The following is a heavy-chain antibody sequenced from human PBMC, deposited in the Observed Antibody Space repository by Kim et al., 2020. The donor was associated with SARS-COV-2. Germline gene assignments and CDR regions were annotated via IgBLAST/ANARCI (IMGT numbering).Heavy chain of an antibody. J-gene: IGHJ4*02. Sequence: KGRFTNSRDNAKTSLYLQMNSLRDEDTAVYYCARDPTYDFWSGYSRSFDYWGQGTLVTVSS. V-gene: IGHV3-48*02. CDR3: ARDPTYDFWSGYSRSFDY. D-gene: IGHD3-3*01.